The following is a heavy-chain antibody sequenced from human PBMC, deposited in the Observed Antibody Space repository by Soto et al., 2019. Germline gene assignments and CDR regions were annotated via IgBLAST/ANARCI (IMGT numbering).Heavy chain of an antibody. CDR3: ARMYNSGFYRPEGDYFFYGMDV. V-gene: IGHV4-4*07. D-gene: IGHD6-19*01. CDR2: FYYSGNT. CDR1: GDSISDYY. J-gene: IGHJ6*02. Sequence: PSETLSLTCTVSGDSISDYYWSWIRQPAGKGLEWIGRFYYSGNTKSNPSLKSRVTMSADTSKNQFPLSLRSVTAADSAIYYCARMYNSGFYRPEGDYFFYGMDVWGQGTTVTVSS.